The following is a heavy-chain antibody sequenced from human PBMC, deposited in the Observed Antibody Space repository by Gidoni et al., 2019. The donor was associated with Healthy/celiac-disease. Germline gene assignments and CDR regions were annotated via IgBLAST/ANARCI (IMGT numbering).Heavy chain of an antibody. V-gene: IGHV3-64D*08. J-gene: IGHJ4*02. CDR2: ISSNWGST. Sequence: EVQLVESGGGLVQPGGSLRLSSSGSGFNLSSYAMPWLRQAPGKGLEYVSAISSNWGSTYDADSVKGRFTISRDNSKNTLYLQMSSLRAEDTAVYYFVKEEGSNYYFDYWGQGTLVTVSS. CDR1: GFNLSSYA. CDR3: VKEEGSNYYFDY. D-gene: IGHD4-4*01.